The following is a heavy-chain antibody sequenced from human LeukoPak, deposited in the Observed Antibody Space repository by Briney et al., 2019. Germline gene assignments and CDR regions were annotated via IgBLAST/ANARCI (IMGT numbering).Heavy chain of an antibody. CDR1: GFTVITND. J-gene: IGHJ4*02. D-gene: IGHD1-14*01. Sequence: PGGSLRLSCAASGFTVITNDMTWVRQDPGNGLEWPSVLYSDGNTKYADSVQGRFTISRDNSKNTLYLEMNSLSPDDTAVYYCARGVEPLAANTLAYWGQGTLVTVSS. CDR2: LYSDGNT. V-gene: IGHV3-53*01. CDR3: ARGVEPLAANTLAY.